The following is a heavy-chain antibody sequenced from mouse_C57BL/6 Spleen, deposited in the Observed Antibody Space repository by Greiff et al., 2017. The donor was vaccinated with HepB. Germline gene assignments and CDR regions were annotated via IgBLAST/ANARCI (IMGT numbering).Heavy chain of an antibody. CDR3: ARVGTTVPPVDY. CDR1: GYSITRGYY. CDR2: ISYDGSN. Sequence: VQLQESGPCLVPPSQSLSLTCSFTGYSITRGYYWTWIRQFPGNKLEWMGYISYDGSNNYNPSLKNRISITRDTSKNQFFLKLNSVTTEDTATYYCARVGTTVPPVDYWGQGNTLTGAS. D-gene: IGHD1-1*01. J-gene: IGHJ2*01. V-gene: IGHV3-6*01.